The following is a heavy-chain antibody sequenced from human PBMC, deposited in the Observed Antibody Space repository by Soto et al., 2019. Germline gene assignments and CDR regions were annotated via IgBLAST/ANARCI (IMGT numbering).Heavy chain of an antibody. Sequence: QVQLVQSGAEVKKPGSSVKVSCKASGGTFNNYAISWVRRAPGQGLEWMGGIIPIIGTADYAHKFQGRLAICADESTGTTFMELSSLRSVDTALYYCARGGVDVVATSAFDYWGQGTLVTVSS. CDR3: ARGGVDVVATSAFDY. CDR1: GGTFNNYA. CDR2: IIPIIGTA. D-gene: IGHD5-12*01. V-gene: IGHV1-69*01. J-gene: IGHJ4*02.